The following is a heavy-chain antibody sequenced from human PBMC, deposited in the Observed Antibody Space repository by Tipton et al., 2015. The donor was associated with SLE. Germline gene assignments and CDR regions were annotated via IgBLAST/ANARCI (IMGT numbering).Heavy chain of an antibody. J-gene: IGHJ4*02. V-gene: IGHV1-69*01. Sequence: QLVQSGAEVKKPGSSVKVSCKASGGTFSSYAISWVRQAPGQGLEWMGWISAYNGNTNYAQKFQGRVTITADESTSTAYMELSSLRSEDTAVYYCARATAASTGDYWGQGTLVTVSS. CDR3: ARATAASTGDY. D-gene: IGHD6-13*01. CDR1: GGTFSSYA. CDR2: ISAYNGNT.